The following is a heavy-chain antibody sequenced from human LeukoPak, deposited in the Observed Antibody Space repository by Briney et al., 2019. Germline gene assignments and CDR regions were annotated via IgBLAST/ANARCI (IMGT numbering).Heavy chain of an antibody. CDR3: ARGPTYVWGSYRHRMYYFDY. CDR2: INHSGST. J-gene: IGHJ4*02. Sequence: PSETLSLTCAVYGGSFSGYYWSWIRQPPGKGLEWIGEINHSGSTNYNPSLKSRVTISVDTSKNQFSLKLSSVTAADTAVYYCARGPTYVWGSYRHRMYYFDYWGQGTLVTVSS. CDR1: GGSFSGYY. V-gene: IGHV4-34*01. D-gene: IGHD3-16*02.